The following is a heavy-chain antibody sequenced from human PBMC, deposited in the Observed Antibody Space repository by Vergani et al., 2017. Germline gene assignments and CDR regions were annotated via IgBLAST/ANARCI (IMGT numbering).Heavy chain of an antibody. CDR3: AREPPYSSYWRPLDY. CDR2: ISYDGSNK. V-gene: IGHV3-30*04. Sequence: QVQLVESGGGVVQPGRSLRLSCAASGFTFSSYAIHWVRQAPGKGMEWVAVISYDGSNKYYADSVTGRFTISRDNYENTLYLQMNSLRTEDTAVYFCAREPPYSSYWRPLDYWGQGTLVTGSS. CDR1: GFTFSSYA. J-gene: IGHJ4*02. D-gene: IGHD6-6*01.